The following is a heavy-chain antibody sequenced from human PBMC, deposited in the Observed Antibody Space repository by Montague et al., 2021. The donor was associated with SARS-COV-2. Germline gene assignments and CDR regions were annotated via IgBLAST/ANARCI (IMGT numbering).Heavy chain of an antibody. Sequence: SETLSLTRTLTGGPISGSSDYWGWIRQSPGKGLEWIASVDYSGNTYYSPSLKSRLTISVDTSKNQSSLKLNSVTAADTALYYCARREYSYGWGDWGQGTLVTVSS. CDR3: ARREYSYGWGD. D-gene: IGHD5-18*01. V-gene: IGHV4-39*01. J-gene: IGHJ4*02. CDR2: VDYSGNT. CDR1: GGPISGSSDY.